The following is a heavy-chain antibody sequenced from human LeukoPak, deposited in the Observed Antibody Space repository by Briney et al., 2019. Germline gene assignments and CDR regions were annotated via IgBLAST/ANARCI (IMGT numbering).Heavy chain of an antibody. CDR2: INHSGST. CDR3: ARTLLWFGEFPDY. CDR1: GGSISSSTYY. D-gene: IGHD3-10*01. J-gene: IGHJ4*02. Sequence: SETLSLTCTVSGGSISSSTYYGSWIRQPPGKGLEWIGEINHSGSTNYNPSLKRRVTISVDTSKNQSSLKLSSVTAADTAVYYCARTLLWFGEFPDYWGQGTLVTVSS. V-gene: IGHV4-39*07.